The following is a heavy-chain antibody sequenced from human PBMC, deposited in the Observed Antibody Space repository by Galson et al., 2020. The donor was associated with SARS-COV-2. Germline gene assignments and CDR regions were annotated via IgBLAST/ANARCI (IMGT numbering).Heavy chain of an antibody. CDR2: VFPGDSET. CDR1: GYRFTSYW. V-gene: IGHV5-51*01. CDR3: ARHTADCSNGICYADYSHGLDV. Sequence: GESLKISCQASGYRFTSYWIGWVRQMPGKGLEWMGIVFPGDSETRYSPSFQGQVTISADKAISTAYLQWSSLKASDTAIYYCARHTADCSNGICYADYSHGLDVWGQGTAGTVS. J-gene: IGHJ6*02. D-gene: IGHD2-8*01.